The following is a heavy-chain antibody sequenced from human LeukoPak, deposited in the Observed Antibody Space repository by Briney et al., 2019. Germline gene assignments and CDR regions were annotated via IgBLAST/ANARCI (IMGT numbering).Heavy chain of an antibody. Sequence: PSETLSLTCAVYGGSFSGYYWSWIRQPPGKRLEWIGFITDTGSTKYNPSLKSRATISADTSKNQFSLKLSSVTAADTAVYFCARSDIVLVTVTPDYFDNWGQGSLVTVSS. CDR2: ITDTGST. J-gene: IGHJ4*02. CDR1: GGSFSGYY. V-gene: IGHV4-34*11. D-gene: IGHD2-21*02. CDR3: ARSDIVLVTVTPDYFDN.